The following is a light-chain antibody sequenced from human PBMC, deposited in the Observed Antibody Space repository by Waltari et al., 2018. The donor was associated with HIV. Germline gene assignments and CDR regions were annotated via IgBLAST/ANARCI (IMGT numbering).Light chain of an antibody. J-gene: IGLJ2*01. Sequence: SYELTQPPSASVSPGQTTSIICSGDKLGDKYACWYQQKPGQCPVLLIYSDSRRPSGIPERFSGSKSGNTATLTIRGTQAMDEADYYCRAWDSSTVVFGGGTKLTVL. V-gene: IGLV3-1*01. CDR2: SDS. CDR3: RAWDSSTVV. CDR1: KLGDKY.